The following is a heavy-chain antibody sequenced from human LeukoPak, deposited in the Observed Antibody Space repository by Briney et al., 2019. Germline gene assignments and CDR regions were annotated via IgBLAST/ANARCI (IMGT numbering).Heavy chain of an antibody. V-gene: IGHV7-4-1*02. D-gene: IGHD6-6*01. CDR1: GYSFTSYW. J-gene: IGHJ6*03. CDR2: INTNTGNP. CDR3: AREGRIAARRSNYYYYYMDV. Sequence: GESLKISCKGSGYSFTSYWIGWVRQAPGQGLEWMGWINTNTGNPTYAQGFTGRFVFSLDTSVSTAYLQISSLKAEDTAVYYCAREGRIAARRSNYYYYYMDVWGKGTTVTVSS.